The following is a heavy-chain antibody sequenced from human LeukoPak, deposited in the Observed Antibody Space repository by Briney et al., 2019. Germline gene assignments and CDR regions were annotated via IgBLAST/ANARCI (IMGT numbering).Heavy chain of an antibody. CDR3: ARARGYDSSGYGRPYYFDY. CDR1: GYTFTIYG. CDR2: ISAYNGNT. D-gene: IGHD3-22*01. Sequence: ASVTVSFTASGYTFTIYGISWVRQAPGQGGEWMGWISAYNGNTNYAQKLQGRVTMTTDTSTSTAYMELRSLRSDDTAVYYCARARGYDSSGYGRPYYFDYWGQGTPVTVSS. J-gene: IGHJ4*02. V-gene: IGHV1-18*01.